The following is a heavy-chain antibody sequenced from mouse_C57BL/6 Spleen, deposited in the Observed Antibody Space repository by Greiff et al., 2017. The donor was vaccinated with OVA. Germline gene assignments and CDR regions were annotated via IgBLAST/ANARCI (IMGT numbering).Heavy chain of an antibody. Sequence: VQLQQSGAELVRPGASVKLSCTASGFNIKDYYMHWVKQRPEQGLEWIGRIDPEDGDTEYAPKFQGKATMTADTSSNTAYLQLSSLTSEDTAVYYCTTSYGYDDYAMDYWGQGTSVTVSS. CDR1: GFNIKDYY. CDR3: TTSYGYDDYAMDY. V-gene: IGHV14-1*01. J-gene: IGHJ4*01. CDR2: IDPEDGDT. D-gene: IGHD2-2*01.